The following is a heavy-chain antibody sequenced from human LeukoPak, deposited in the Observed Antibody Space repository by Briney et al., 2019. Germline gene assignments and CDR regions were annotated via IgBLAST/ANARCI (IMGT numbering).Heavy chain of an antibody. D-gene: IGHD6-13*01. CDR3: ARDRAAAGTGGDDAFDI. CDR2: ISYDGSNK. Sequence: GGSLRLSCAASGFTFSSYAMHWVRQAPGKGLEWVAVISYDGSNKYYADSVKGRFTISRDNSKNTLYLQMNSLRAEDTAVYYCARDRAAAGTGGDDAFDIWDQGTMVTVSS. J-gene: IGHJ3*02. V-gene: IGHV3-30-3*01. CDR1: GFTFSSYA.